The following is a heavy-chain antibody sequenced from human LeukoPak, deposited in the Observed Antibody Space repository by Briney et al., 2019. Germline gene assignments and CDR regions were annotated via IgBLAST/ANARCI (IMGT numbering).Heavy chain of an antibody. CDR3: ARGEHPAAGDAFDI. J-gene: IGHJ3*02. CDR2: IIPIFGTA. CDR1: GGTFSSYA. D-gene: IGHD2-2*01. V-gene: IGHV1-69*05. Sequence: SVKVSCKASGGTFSSYAISWVRQAPGQGLEWMGGIIPIFGTANYAQKFQGRVTITTDESTSTAYMELSSLRSEDTAVYYCARGEHPAAGDAFDIWGQGTMVTVSS.